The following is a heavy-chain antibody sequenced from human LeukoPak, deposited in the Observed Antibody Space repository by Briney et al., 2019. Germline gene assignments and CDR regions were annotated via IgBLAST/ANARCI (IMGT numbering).Heavy chain of an antibody. CDR2: IISRGGST. Sequence: GGSLRLSCAASQFIFSTYAMSWVRQAPGKGLEWVSGIISRGGSTYYADSVRGQFTISRDNSKNTLYLQMNSLRVEDTAVYYCAKDPPRAAWFCAGYTNYEDWGQGTLVTVSS. V-gene: IGHV3-23*01. CDR3: AKDPPRAAWFCAGYTNYED. J-gene: IGHJ4*02. D-gene: IGHD4/OR15-4a*01. CDR1: QFIFSTYA.